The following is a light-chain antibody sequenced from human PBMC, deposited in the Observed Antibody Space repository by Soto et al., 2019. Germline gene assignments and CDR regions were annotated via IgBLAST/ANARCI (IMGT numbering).Light chain of an antibody. CDR1: QDISKH. Sequence: DIQLTQSPSSLSASVGDRVTITCQASQDISKHLNWYQQKPGTAPNLLIYDASDFEAGVPSRFSGGGSGTFFSVTINSLQPEDIATYYCQKHDGVPLFGPGTKVEIK. J-gene: IGKJ3*01. V-gene: IGKV1-33*01. CDR3: QKHDGVPL. CDR2: DAS.